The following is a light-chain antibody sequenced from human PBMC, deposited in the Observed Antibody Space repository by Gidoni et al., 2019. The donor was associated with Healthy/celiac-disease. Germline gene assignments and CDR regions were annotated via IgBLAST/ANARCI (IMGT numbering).Light chain of an antibody. CDR2: GAY. CDR1: QSVSSN. V-gene: IGKV3-15*01. Sequence: EIVMTQSPATLSVSPGERATLSCRASQSVSSNLAWYQQKPGQAPRLLIYGAYTRATGIPARFSGSGSGTEFTLTISSLQAEDFAVYYCQQYNNWATFGGGTKVEIK. J-gene: IGKJ4*01. CDR3: QQYNNWAT.